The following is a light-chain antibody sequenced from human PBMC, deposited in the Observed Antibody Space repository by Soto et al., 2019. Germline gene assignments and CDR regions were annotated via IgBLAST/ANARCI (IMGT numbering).Light chain of an antibody. J-gene: IGKJ3*01. Sequence: EIVLTQSPGTLSLSPGERATLSCRASQSINSRYLAWYQQKPGQAPRLLIYGASSRATGIPDRFSGSGSGTDFTLTISRLEPEDSAVYYRQQFGSSPGFTFGPGTKVDIK. CDR2: GAS. V-gene: IGKV3-20*01. CDR3: QQFGSSPGFT. CDR1: QSINSRY.